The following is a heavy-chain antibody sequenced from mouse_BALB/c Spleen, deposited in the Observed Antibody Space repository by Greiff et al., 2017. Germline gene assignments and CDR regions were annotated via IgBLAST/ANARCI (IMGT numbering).Heavy chain of an antibody. CDR1: GFTFSSYA. CDR2: ISSGGST. J-gene: IGHJ1*01. Sequence: EVQLQESGGGLVKPGGSLKLSCAASGFTFSSYAMSWVRQTPEKRLEWVASISSGGSTYYPDSVKGRFTISRDNARNILYLQMSSLRSEDTAMYYCARGEYFDVWGAGTTVTVSS. V-gene: IGHV5-6-5*01. CDR3: ARGEYFDV.